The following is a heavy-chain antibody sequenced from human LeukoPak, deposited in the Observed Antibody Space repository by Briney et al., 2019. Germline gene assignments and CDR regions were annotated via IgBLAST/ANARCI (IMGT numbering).Heavy chain of an antibody. D-gene: IGHD3-9*01. Sequence: ASVKVSCKASGYTFTSYGISWVRQAPGHGLDWMVWLSAYNGNTNYAQKLQGRVTMTTDTSTSTAYMELRSLRSDDTAVYFCFREKTEYDILTGSNFDYWGQGTLVTVSS. CDR2: LSAYNGNT. CDR3: FREKTEYDILTGSNFDY. V-gene: IGHV1-18*01. CDR1: GYTFTSYG. J-gene: IGHJ4*02.